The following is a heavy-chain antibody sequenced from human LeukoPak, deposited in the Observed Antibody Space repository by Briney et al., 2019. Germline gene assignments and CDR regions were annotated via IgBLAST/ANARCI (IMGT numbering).Heavy chain of an antibody. CDR1: GFTFSSYA. CDR3: AKIPDVSDY. Sequence: PGGSLRLSCAASGFTFSSYAMIWVRRAPGRGLVWVSSIGASGDSIYYTDSVKGRFTISRDNSKNTLYLQMSSLRVEDTAVYYCAKIPDVSDYWGQGTLVTVSS. V-gene: IGHV3-23*01. J-gene: IGHJ4*02. CDR2: IGASGDSI.